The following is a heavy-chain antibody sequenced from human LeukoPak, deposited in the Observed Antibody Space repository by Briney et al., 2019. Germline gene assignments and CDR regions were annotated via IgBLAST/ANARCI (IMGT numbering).Heavy chain of an antibody. CDR3: ARALGYSYGYGIY. CDR1: GFTFSSYW. J-gene: IGHJ4*02. V-gene: IGHV3-74*01. Sequence: GGSLRLSCAASGFTFSSYWMHWVRQAPGKGLEWVSRINSDGSTINYADSVKGRFTVSRDDAKNTMYLQMNSLRAGDSAVYYCARALGYSYGYGIYWGQGTLVTVSS. D-gene: IGHD5-18*01. CDR2: INSDGSTI.